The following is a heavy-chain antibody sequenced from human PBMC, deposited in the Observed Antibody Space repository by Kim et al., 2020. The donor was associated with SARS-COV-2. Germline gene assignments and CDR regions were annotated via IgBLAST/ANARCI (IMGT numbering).Heavy chain of an antibody. V-gene: IGHV3-23*01. J-gene: IGHJ4*01. Sequence: YADSVMGRFTISRDISKNTVYLQMNSLRVEDTALYFCAKDHPSGGWPTFDCWGRGTLVTVSS. D-gene: IGHD2-15*01. CDR3: AKDHPSGGWPTFDC.